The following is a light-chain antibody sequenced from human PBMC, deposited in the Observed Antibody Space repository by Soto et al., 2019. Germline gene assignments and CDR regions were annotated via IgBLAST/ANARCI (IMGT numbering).Light chain of an antibody. V-gene: IGLV3-21*02. CDR3: QVWDSTTDQLYV. Sequence: SYELTQPPSVSVAPGQTAGITCGGDNLGSKNVHWYQQRPGQAPVLVVYDDSDRPSGITERFSGSKSGNTATLTISRVEAGDEADYYCQVWDSTTDQLYVFGSGTKLTVL. CDR2: DDS. CDR1: NLGSKN. J-gene: IGLJ6*01.